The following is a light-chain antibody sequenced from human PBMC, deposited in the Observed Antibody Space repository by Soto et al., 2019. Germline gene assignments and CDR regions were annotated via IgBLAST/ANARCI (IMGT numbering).Light chain of an antibody. V-gene: IGLV2-8*01. CDR2: EVT. J-gene: IGLJ2*01. CDR3: SSYAGSNNL. CDR1: SSDVGGYNY. Sequence: QSALTQPPSASGSPGQSVTISCTGTSSDVGGYNYVSWYQQDPGKAPKLMIYEVTKRPSGVPDRFSGSKSVNTASLTVSGLQAEDEADYYFSSYAGSNNLFGGGTQLTVL.